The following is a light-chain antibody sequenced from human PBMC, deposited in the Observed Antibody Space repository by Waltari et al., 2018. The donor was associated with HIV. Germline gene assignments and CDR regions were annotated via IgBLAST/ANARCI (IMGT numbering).Light chain of an antibody. Sequence: EIVLTQSPGTLSLSPGERATLSCRASQSVSSSYLAWHQQKPGQAPRLLIYGASSRATGIPERFSGSGSGTDFTLTISRLEPEDFAVYYCQQYGSSPWTFGQGTKVEIK. V-gene: IGKV3-20*01. CDR3: QQYGSSPWT. J-gene: IGKJ1*01. CDR1: QSVSSSY. CDR2: GAS.